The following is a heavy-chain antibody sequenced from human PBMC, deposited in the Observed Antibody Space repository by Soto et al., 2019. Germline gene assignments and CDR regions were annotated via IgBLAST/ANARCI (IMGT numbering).Heavy chain of an antibody. D-gene: IGHD4-17*01. J-gene: IGHJ5*02. CDR2: LLRSGSSA. CDR1: GFNFRNYA. Sequence: LRLSCAASGFNFRNYAMTWARQAPGKGLEWVSSLLRSGSSAYYADSVRGRFTISSDTSANSLYLQMDNLRAEDTAIYYCAKDAISGDGIWLMDSWGQGTVVTVSS. V-gene: IGHV3-23*01. CDR3: AKDAISGDGIWLMDS.